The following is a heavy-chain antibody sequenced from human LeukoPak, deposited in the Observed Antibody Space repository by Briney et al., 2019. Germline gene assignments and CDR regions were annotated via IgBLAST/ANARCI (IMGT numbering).Heavy chain of an antibody. CDR1: GFTFNNYG. CDR3: ARHDYSNYVGWFDP. Sequence: TGGSLRLSCAASGFTFNNYGMHWVRQAPCKGLEWVAFIQYDVSNKYYADSVKGRFTISRDNSKNTLYLQMNSLRAEDTAVYYCARHDYSNYVGWFDPWGQGTLVSVSS. CDR2: IQYDVSNK. V-gene: IGHV3-30*02. J-gene: IGHJ5*02. D-gene: IGHD4-11*01.